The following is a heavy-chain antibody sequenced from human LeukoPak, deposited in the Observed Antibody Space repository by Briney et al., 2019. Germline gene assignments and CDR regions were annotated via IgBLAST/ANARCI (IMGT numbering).Heavy chain of an antibody. J-gene: IGHJ4*02. CDR2: ISYSGST. CDR3: VRAYDY. CDR1: GGSISDYY. Sequence: SETLSLTCTVSGGSISDYYWSWIRQPPGKGLEWIGYISYSGSTIYNPSLKSRVTISVDTSKNQFSLNLISVTAADTAVYYCVRAYDYWGQGTLVTVSS. V-gene: IGHV4-59*12.